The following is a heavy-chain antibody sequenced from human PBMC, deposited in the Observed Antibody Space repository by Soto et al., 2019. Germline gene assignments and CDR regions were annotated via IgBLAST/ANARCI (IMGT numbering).Heavy chain of an antibody. V-gene: IGHV2-5*02. D-gene: IGHD3-3*01. CDR3: AHRVLRTVFGLVTTTAIYFDF. CDR2: LYWDDDK. CDR1: GFSLTTSGVG. J-gene: IGHJ4*02. Sequence: QITLKESGPTVVKPTETITLTCTFSGFSLTTSGVGVGWVRQSPGTAPEWLALLYWDDDKRYSTSLKSRLTITKDTSKNQVVLTMANVDPADTATYYCAHRVLRTVFGLVTTTAIYFDFWGQGTPVVVSS.